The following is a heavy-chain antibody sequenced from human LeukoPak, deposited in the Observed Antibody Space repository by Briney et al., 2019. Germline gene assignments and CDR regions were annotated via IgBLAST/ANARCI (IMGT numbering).Heavy chain of an antibody. CDR1: GYTFTSYG. J-gene: IGHJ6*02. V-gene: IGHV1-18*01. D-gene: IGHD6-13*01. Sequence: ASVKVSCKASGYTFTSYGISWVRQAPGQGLEWMGWISAYNGNTNYAQKLQGRVTMTTDTSTSTAYMEQRSLRSDDTAVYYCARPNFSSWYYYGMDVWGQGTTVTVSS. CDR2: ISAYNGNT. CDR3: ARPNFSSWYYYGMDV.